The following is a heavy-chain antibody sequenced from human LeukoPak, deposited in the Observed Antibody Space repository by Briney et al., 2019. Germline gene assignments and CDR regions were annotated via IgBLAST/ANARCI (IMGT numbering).Heavy chain of an antibody. V-gene: IGHV3-74*01. Sequence: RGSLRLSCATSGFTFSTYWMHWVRQTPGKELEWVARINSDGRTTVYADSVRGRFAISRDNAKNTLYLQMNSLRAEDTAVYYCTSDSPDYGMDVWGQGTTVIVSS. J-gene: IGHJ6*02. CDR1: GFTFSTYW. CDR2: INSDGRTT. CDR3: TSDSPDYGMDV.